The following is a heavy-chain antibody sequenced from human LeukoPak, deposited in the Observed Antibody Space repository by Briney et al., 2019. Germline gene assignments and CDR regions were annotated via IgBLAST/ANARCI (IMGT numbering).Heavy chain of an antibody. CDR1: GGSFSGYY. CDR2: INHSGST. D-gene: IGHD6-13*01. Sequence: SETLSLTCAVYGGSFSGYYWSWIRQPPGKGLEWIGEINHSGSTNYNPSLKSRVTISVDTSKNQFSLKLSSVTAADTAAYYCARPGLNSSSWFDAFDIWGQGTMVTVSS. CDR3: ARPGLNSSSWFDAFDI. J-gene: IGHJ3*02. V-gene: IGHV4-34*01.